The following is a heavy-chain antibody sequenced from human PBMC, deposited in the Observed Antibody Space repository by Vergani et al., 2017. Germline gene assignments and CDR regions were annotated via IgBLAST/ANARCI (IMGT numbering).Heavy chain of an antibody. CDR3: ARKHISNYYDSSGYYYMGYYYGMDV. D-gene: IGHD3-22*01. CDR1: GYSFTSYW. V-gene: IGHV5-51*01. Sequence: EVQLVQSGAEVKKPGESLRISCKGSGYSFTSYWIGWVRQMPGKGLEWMGIIYPGDSDTRYSPSFQGQVTISADKSISTAYLQWSSLKASDTAMYYCARKHISNYYDSSGYYYMGYYYGMDVWGQGTTVTVSS. J-gene: IGHJ6*02. CDR2: IYPGDSDT.